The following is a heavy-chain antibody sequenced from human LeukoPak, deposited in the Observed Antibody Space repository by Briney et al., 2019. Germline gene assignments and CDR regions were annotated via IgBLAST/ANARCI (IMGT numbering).Heavy chain of an antibody. D-gene: IGHD5-12*01. J-gene: IGHJ4*02. CDR1: GGSISSYY. CDR2: IYYSGST. Sequence: SETLSLTCTVSGGSISSYYWSWIRQPPGKGLECIGYIYYSGSTNYNPSLKSRVTISVATSKNQFSLKLSSVTAADTAVYYCARVSGYDWESFYDYWGQGTLVTVSS. V-gene: IGHV4-59*01. CDR3: ARVSGYDWESFYDY.